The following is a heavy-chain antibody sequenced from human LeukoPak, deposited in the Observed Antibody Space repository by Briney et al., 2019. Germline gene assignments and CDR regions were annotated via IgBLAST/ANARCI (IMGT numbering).Heavy chain of an antibody. CDR1: GFTLSNTY. V-gene: IGHV3-66*01. Sequence: GGSLRLSCAASGFTLSNTYMSWVRQAPGKGLEWVSLIYSGGSTYYADSVKGRFTISRDNSKNTLYLQMNSLRAEDTAVYYCARAAYCGGDCYSSGDFWGQGTLVTVSS. CDR2: IYSGGST. J-gene: IGHJ4*02. CDR3: ARAAYCGGDCYSSGDF. D-gene: IGHD2-21*02.